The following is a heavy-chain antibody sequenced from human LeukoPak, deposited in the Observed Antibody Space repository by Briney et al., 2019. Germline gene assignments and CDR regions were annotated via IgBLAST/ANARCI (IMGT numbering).Heavy chain of an antibody. CDR1: GYTFTSYG. CDR2: ISAYNGNT. Sequence: ASVKVSCKASGYTFTSYGISWVRQAPGQGLEWMGWISAYNGNTNYAQKLQGRVTMTTDTSTSTAYMELRSLRSDDTAVYYCAGGSVVPAARTYYGMDVWGQGTTVTVSS. CDR3: AGGSVVPAARTYYGMDV. J-gene: IGHJ6*02. V-gene: IGHV1-18*01. D-gene: IGHD2-2*01.